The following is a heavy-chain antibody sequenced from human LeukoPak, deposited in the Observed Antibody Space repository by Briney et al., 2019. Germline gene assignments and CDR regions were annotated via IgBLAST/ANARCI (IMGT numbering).Heavy chain of an antibody. D-gene: IGHD3-16*01. Sequence: GGSLRLSCAASGFTFSSYSMSWVRQAPGKGLEWVSAISGSGGSTYYADSVKGRFTISRDNSKNTLYLQMNSLRAEDTAVYYCAKAPASWGHAFDIWGQGTMVTVSS. CDR2: ISGSGGST. CDR3: AKAPASWGHAFDI. J-gene: IGHJ3*02. CDR1: GFTFSSYS. V-gene: IGHV3-23*01.